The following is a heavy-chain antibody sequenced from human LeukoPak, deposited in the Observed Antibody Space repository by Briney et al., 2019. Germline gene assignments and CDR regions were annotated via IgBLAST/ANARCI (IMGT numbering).Heavy chain of an antibody. V-gene: IGHV3-15*01. D-gene: IGHD6-13*01. Sequence: GGSLRLSCAASGFTFSNAWMSWVRQAPGKGLEWAGRIKSKTDGGTTDYAAPVKGRFTISRDDSKNTLYLQMNSLKTEDTAVYYCTTARWQLVPHWGQGTLVTVSS. CDR1: GFTFSNAW. CDR3: TTARWQLVPH. J-gene: IGHJ4*02. CDR2: IKSKTDGGTT.